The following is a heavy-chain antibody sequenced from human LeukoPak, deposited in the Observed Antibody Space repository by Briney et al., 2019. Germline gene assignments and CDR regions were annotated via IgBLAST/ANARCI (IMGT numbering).Heavy chain of an antibody. CDR2: ISNSGDKT. CDR3: AKPTRGYSGYAWDY. V-gene: IGHV3-23*01. D-gene: IGHD5-12*01. CDR1: RFTHCRLP. Sequence: GGPVSLLCAVSRFTHCRLPMLGPPQAPGKAVEGFLSISNSGDKTFYADSVKGRFTSSRDNSKNTLYLQMNSLRAEDTAVYYCAKPTRGYSGYAWDYWGQGTLVTVSS. J-gene: IGHJ4*02.